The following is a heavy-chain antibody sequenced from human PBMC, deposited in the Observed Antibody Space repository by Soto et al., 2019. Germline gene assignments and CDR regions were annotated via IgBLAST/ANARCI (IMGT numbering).Heavy chain of an antibody. CDR2: ISAYNGNT. Sequence: ASVKVSCKASGYTFTSYGISWVRQAPGQGLEWMGWISAYNGNTNYAQKLQGRVTMTTETSTSTAYMELRSLRSDDTAVYYCARDPGDIVVVVAAGDYYYGMDVWGQGTTVTVSS. D-gene: IGHD2-15*01. CDR3: ARDPGDIVVVVAAGDYYYGMDV. CDR1: GYTFTSYG. V-gene: IGHV1-18*01. J-gene: IGHJ6*02.